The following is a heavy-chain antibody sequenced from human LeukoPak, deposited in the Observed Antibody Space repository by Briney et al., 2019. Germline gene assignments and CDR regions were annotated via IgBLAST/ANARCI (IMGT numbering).Heavy chain of an antibody. CDR2: IKQDGSEK. Sequence: PGGSLRLSCAASGFTFSSYWMSWVRQAPGKGLEGVANIKQDGSEKYYVDSVKGRFTISRDNAKNSLYLQMNSLRAEDTAVYYCARAPTRTVVVAEDDYWGQGTLVTVSS. V-gene: IGHV3-7*01. CDR1: GFTFSSYW. D-gene: IGHD2-15*01. CDR3: ARAPTRTVVVAEDDY. J-gene: IGHJ4*02.